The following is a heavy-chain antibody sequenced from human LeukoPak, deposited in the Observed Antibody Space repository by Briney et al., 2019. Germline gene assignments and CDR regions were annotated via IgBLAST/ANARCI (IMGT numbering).Heavy chain of an antibody. J-gene: IGHJ4*02. Sequence: GGSLRFSCAASGFTFSSYEMKWVRQAPGKGLEWVSYISSSGSTIYYADSLKGRFTISRDNARNSLYLQMNSLRAEDTSGYYCARDGGTRLKYSYGYGDYWGQGTLVTVSS. D-gene: IGHD5-18*01. CDR2: ISSSGSTI. CDR3: ARDGGTRLKYSYGYGDY. V-gene: IGHV3-48*03. CDR1: GFTFSSYE.